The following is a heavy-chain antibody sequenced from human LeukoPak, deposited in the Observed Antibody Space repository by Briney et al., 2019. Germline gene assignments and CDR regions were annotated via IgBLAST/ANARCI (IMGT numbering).Heavy chain of an antibody. D-gene: IGHD3-22*01. V-gene: IGHV4-4*07. J-gene: IGHJ4*02. Sequence: SETLSLTCTVSGGSIGWDYWSWIRQSAGKGLEWIGRIYKSGTTNYNPSFRSRVTMSVDTSKNHFSLTLTSVTAAYTAVYYCARDESYQDTNGYSYFFDSWGQGSLVTVSS. CDR2: IYKSGTT. CDR1: GGSIGWDY. CDR3: ARDESYQDTNGYSYFFDS.